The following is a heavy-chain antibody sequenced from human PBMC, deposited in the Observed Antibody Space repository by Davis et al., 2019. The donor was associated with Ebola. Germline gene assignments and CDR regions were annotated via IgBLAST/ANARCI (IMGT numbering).Heavy chain of an antibody. V-gene: IGHV3-9*01. D-gene: IGHD5-12*01. CDR1: GFTFDDYA. Sequence: SLRLSCAASGFTFDDYAMHWVRQAPGKGLEWVSGISWNSGSIGYADSVKGRFTISRDNAKNSLYLQMNSLRAEDTAVYYCARVVWDSGYDRRIDYWGQGTLVTVSS. J-gene: IGHJ4*02. CDR2: ISWNSGSI. CDR3: ARVVWDSGYDRRIDY.